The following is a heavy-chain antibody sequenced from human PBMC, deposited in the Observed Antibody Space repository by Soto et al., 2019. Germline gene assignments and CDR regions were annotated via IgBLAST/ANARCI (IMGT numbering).Heavy chain of an antibody. CDR2: ISYDGSNK. Sequence: QVQLVESGGGVVQPGRSLRLSCAAXXXXXXXXAXXWVXXXXXXXXXWVAVISYDGSNKYYADSVKGRFTISRDNSKNTLYLQMNSLRAEDTAVYYCARDPXGTXXXEWXYYFDYWGQGTLVTVSS. J-gene: IGHJ4*02. V-gene: IGHV3-30-3*01. D-gene: IGHD2-8*01. CDR3: ARDPXGTXXXEWXYYFDY. CDR1: XXXXXXXA.